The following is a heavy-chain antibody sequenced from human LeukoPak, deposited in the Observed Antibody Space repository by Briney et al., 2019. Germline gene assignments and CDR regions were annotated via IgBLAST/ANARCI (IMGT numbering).Heavy chain of an antibody. Sequence: KPSETLSLTCTVSGYSISSGCYWGWIRQPPGKGLEWIGSIYHSGSTYYNPSLKSRVTISVDTSKNQFSLKLSSVTAADTAVYYCASPGIAVAGTENWGQGTLVTVSS. D-gene: IGHD6-19*01. CDR2: IYHSGST. CDR3: ASPGIAVAGTEN. CDR1: GYSISSGCY. J-gene: IGHJ4*02. V-gene: IGHV4-38-2*02.